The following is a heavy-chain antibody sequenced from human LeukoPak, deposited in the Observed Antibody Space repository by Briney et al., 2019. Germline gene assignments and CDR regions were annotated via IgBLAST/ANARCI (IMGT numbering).Heavy chain of an antibody. CDR3: ARASSSWYGEYFQH. V-gene: IGHV4-59*08. D-gene: IGHD6-13*01. CDR1: GDSISSYY. CDR2: IYYSGST. Sequence: SETLSLTCTVSGDSISSYYWSWIRQPPGKGLEWIGYIYYSGSTNYNPSLKSRVTISVDTSKNQFSLKLSSVTAADTAVYYCARASSSWYGEYFQHWGQGTLVTVSS. J-gene: IGHJ1*01.